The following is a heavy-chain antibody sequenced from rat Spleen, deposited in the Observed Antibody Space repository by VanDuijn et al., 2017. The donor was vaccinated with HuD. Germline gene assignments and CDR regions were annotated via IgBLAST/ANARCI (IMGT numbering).Heavy chain of an antibody. J-gene: IGHJ4*01. D-gene: IGHD1-11*01. CDR1: GFTFSDYN. V-gene: IGHV5-7*01. CDR2: ISYDGSST. Sequence: EVQLVESGGGLVQPGRSLKLSCAASGFTFSDYNMAWVRQAPKKGLEWVATISYDGSSTYYRDSVKGRFTISRDNAKSTLYLQMDSLRSEDTATYYCTRHNYGVMDAWGQGASVTVSS. CDR3: TRHNYGVMDA.